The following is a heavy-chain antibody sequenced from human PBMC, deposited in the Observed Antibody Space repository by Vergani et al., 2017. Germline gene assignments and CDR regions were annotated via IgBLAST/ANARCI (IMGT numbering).Heavy chain of an antibody. D-gene: IGHD6-13*01. CDR1: GFTFSSYW. V-gene: IGHV3-7*01. J-gene: IGHJ6*02. Sequence: EVQLVESGGGLVQPGGSLRLSCAASGFTFSSYWMSWVRQAPGKGLEWVANIKQDGSEKYYVDSVKGRFTISRDNAKNSLYLQMNSLRAEDTAVYYCARESMAAAGRNCYYYYGMDVWGQGTTVTVSS. CDR2: IKQDGSEK. CDR3: ARESMAAAGRNCYYYYGMDV.